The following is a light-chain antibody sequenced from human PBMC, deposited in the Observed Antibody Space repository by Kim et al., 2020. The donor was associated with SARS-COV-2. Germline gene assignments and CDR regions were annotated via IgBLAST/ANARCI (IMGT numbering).Light chain of an antibody. CDR1: QSISTW. Sequence: DIQMTQSPSTLSASVGDRVTITCRASQSISTWLAWYQRKPGKAPKLLIYKASTLQTGVPPRFSGSGSETEFTLTISSLQPDDFATYYCQHYYSYPWIFGQGTKVDIK. V-gene: IGKV1-5*03. J-gene: IGKJ1*01. CDR2: KAS. CDR3: QHYYSYPWI.